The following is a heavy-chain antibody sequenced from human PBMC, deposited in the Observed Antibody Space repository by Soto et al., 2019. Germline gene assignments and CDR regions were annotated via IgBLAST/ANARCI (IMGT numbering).Heavy chain of an antibody. J-gene: IGHJ6*02. CDR2: MNPNSGNT. CDR1: GGTFSSYD. D-gene: IGHD2-8*01. CDR3: ARSGCCTSCVPYYYGMEV. V-gene: IGHV1-8*02. Sequence: ASVKVSCKASGGTFSSYDINWVRQATGQGLEWMGWMNPNSGNTGYAQKFQGRVTMTRNTSISTAYMELSSLRSEDTAVYYCARSGCCTSCVPYYYGMEVWGQVTTVTVSS.